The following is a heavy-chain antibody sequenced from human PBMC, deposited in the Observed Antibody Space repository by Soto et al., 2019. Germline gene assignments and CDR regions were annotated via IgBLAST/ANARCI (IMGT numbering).Heavy chain of an antibody. J-gene: IGHJ4*02. CDR2: ISGSGGST. CDR3: AKGWSSSRPGMAYY. V-gene: IGHV3-23*01. D-gene: IGHD6-6*01. Sequence: RLSCAASGFTFSSYAMSWVRQAPGKGLEWVSAISGSGGSTYYADSVKGRFTISRDNSKNTLYLQMNSLRAEDTAVYYCAKGWSSSRPGMAYYWGQGTLVTVSS. CDR1: GFTFSSYA.